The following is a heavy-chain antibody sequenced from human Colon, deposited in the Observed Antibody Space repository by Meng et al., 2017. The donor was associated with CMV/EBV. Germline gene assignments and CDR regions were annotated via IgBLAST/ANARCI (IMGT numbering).Heavy chain of an antibody. V-gene: IGHV3-30-3*01. J-gene: IGHJ4*02. CDR3: VRDGRMYAFDY. CDR2: ISYDGTDK. D-gene: IGHD2-8*01. CDR1: GFTFSSYS. Sequence: GGSLRLSCEASGFTFSSYSMHWVRQAPGKGLEWVALISYDGTDKYYADSVKGQFTISRDNSKNTLYLQMNSLRTEDTAVYYCVRDGRMYAFDYWGQGTLVTVSS.